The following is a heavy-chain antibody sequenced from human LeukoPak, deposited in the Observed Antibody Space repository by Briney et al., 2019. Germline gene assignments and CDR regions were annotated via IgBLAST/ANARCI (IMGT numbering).Heavy chain of an antibody. J-gene: IGHJ5*02. V-gene: IGHV4-4*07. CDR2: IYTSGST. Sequence: SETLSLTCTVSGGSISSYYWSWIRQPAGKGLEWIGRIYTSGSTNCNPSLKSRVTMSVDTSKNQFSLKLSSVTAADTAVYYCARDSSWAVAGSSWFDPWGQGTLVTVSS. D-gene: IGHD6-19*01. CDR1: GGSISSYY. CDR3: ARDSSWAVAGSSWFDP.